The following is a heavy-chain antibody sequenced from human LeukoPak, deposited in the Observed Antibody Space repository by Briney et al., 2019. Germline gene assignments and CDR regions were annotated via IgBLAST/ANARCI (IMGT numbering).Heavy chain of an antibody. V-gene: IGHV3-23*01. CDR1: GFTFTRFA. J-gene: IGHJ4*02. CDR3: ARVPFLEWLPYFVS. D-gene: IGHD3-3*01. CDR2: ISVNAART. Sequence: GGSLRLSRVASGFTFTRFAMNWVRPPPGKGLEWVSAISVNAARTYFADSVKGRFTISRDNSKNTLYLEMNSLRAEDTAIYCCARVPFLEWLPYFVSWGQGTLVTVSS.